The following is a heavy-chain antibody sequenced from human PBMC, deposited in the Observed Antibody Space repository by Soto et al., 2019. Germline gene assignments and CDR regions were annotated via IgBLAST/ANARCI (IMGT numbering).Heavy chain of an antibody. J-gene: IGHJ3*02. V-gene: IGHV2-5*02. CDR1: GFSLSTSGVG. Sequence: QITLKESGPTLVKPTQTLTLTCTFSGFSLSTSGVGVGWIRQPPGKALEWLALIYWDDDKRYSPSLKSRLTITKDTSKNQVVLTMTNMDPVDTATYYCSRATHNYDDSSDYAFDIWGQGTMVTVSS. CDR3: SRATHNYDDSSDYAFDI. D-gene: IGHD3-22*01. CDR2: IYWDDDK.